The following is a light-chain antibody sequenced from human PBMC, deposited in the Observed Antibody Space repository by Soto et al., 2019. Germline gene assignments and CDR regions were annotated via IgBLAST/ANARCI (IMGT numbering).Light chain of an antibody. J-gene: IGKJ3*01. CDR3: QQYNSISQFT. V-gene: IGKV1-5*03. Sequence: DIQMTQSPSTLSASVGDRVTITCRASQSIKNWLAWYQQKPGEAPKLLIYKASTLESGVPSRFSGSGSGTEFTLTISCLQPDDVATYYCQQYNSISQFTFGPGTKVDIK. CDR2: KAS. CDR1: QSIKNW.